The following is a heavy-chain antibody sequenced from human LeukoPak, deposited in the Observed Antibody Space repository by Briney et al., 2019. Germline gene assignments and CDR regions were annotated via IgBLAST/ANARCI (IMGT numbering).Heavy chain of an antibody. CDR2: INHSGST. V-gene: IGHV4-34*01. CDR1: GGSFSGYY. D-gene: IGHD3-3*01. J-gene: IGHJ5*02. Sequence: PSETLSLTCAVYGGSFSGYYWSWIRQPPGKGLEWIGEINHSGSTNYNPSLKSRVTISVDTSKNQFSLKLISVTAADTAVYYCAREAHYYDFWSGYSGWFDPWGQGTLVTVSS. CDR3: AREAHYYDFWSGYSGWFDP.